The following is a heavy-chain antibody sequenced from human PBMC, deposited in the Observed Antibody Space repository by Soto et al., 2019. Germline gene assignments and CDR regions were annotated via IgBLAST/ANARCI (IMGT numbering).Heavy chain of an antibody. D-gene: IGHD6-13*01. J-gene: IGHJ6*02. Sequence: PGESLKISCKGSVYSFTNYWISWVRQMPGKGLEGMGRIDPSDSYTNYSPSFQGHVTISADKSISTAYLQWSSLKASDTAMYYCARRLAAAGTYYYYGMDVWGQGTTVTVSS. CDR2: IDPSDSYT. V-gene: IGHV5-10-1*01. CDR3: ARRLAAAGTYYYYGMDV. CDR1: VYSFTNYW.